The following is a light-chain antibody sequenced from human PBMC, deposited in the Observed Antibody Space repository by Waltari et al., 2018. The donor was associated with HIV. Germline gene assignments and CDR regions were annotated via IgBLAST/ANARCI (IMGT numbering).Light chain of an antibody. J-gene: IGKJ1*01. CDR2: GAS. Sequence: DIVMTQSPAIMSVSRGERESLSCRASQSVSSNLAWYQQKPGQAPRLLIYGASTRATGIPARFSGSGSGTEFTLTISNLQSEDSAVYYCQQYNTWPRTFGQGTKVEIK. CDR1: QSVSSN. V-gene: IGKV3-15*01. CDR3: QQYNTWPRT.